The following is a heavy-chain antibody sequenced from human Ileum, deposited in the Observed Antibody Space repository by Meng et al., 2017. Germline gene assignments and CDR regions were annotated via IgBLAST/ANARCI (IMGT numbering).Heavy chain of an antibody. Sequence: QVQLQESGPGLVKPSGTLPLTCAVSVGSISISNWWTWVRQPPEKGLEWIGEIYHTGGTNYNPSLKRRVTISVDKSKNQFSLEVTSVTAADTAVYYCARVRCASVSCYGDSYFDYWGQGILVTVSS. V-gene: IGHV4-4*02. D-gene: IGHD2-15*01. CDR3: ARVRCASVSCYGDSYFDY. CDR1: VGSISISNW. J-gene: IGHJ4*02. CDR2: IYHTGGT.